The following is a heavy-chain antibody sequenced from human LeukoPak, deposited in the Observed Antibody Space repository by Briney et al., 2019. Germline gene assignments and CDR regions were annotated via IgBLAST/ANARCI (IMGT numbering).Heavy chain of an antibody. D-gene: IGHD4-17*01. Sequence: PSETLSLTCTVSGGXISNYFCSWIRQPPGKGLEWIGYIYYTGSANYSPSLKSRVTISIDTSKTQFSLKVSSVTAADTAIYYCVRSKSGTYGWFDPWGQGTLVTVFS. CDR3: VRSKSGTYGWFDP. CDR1: GGXISNYF. CDR2: IYYTGSA. J-gene: IGHJ5*02. V-gene: IGHV4-59*01.